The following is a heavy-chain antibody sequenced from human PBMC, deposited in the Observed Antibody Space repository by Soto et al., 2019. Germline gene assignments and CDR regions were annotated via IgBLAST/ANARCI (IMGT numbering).Heavy chain of an antibody. CDR2: ISNSGIHT. CDR3: AIQAEGYDAPFDF. V-gene: IGHV3-23*01. J-gene: IGHJ4*02. D-gene: IGHD5-12*01. CDR1: GFTFSSYA. Sequence: DVQVLESGGGLVQPGGSLRLSCAASGFTFSSYAMTWVRQAPGKGLEWISRISNSGIHTFYADSMKGRFTISRDNPRNTLYLQMNSLRADDTAIYYCAIQAEGYDAPFDFWGQGTLVTVSS.